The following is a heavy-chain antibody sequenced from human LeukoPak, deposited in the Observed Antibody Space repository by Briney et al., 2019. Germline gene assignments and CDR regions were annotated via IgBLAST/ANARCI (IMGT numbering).Heavy chain of an antibody. Sequence: GGSLRLSCAASGFTLSRYWIHWVRQAPGKGLVWVSRIKGDGSTTEYADSVKGRFTISRDNAKNTLYLQMDSLRAEDTAVYYCARGWIPSDISMNWGQGTMVTVSS. J-gene: IGHJ3*01. CDR1: GFTLSRYW. D-gene: IGHD3-22*01. V-gene: IGHV3-74*01. CDR3: ARGWIPSDISMN. CDR2: IKGDGSTT.